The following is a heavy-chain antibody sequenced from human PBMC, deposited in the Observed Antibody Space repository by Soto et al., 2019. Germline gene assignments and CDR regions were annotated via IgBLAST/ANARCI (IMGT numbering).Heavy chain of an antibody. V-gene: IGHV4-4*02. Sequence: QVQLQESGPGLVKPSGTLSLTCAVSGGSISSSNWWSWVRQPPGKGLEWIGEIYHSGSTNYNPSLKSRVTISVDKSKNQFSLKLSSVTAADTAVYYCARVPVVVPAATENNYYYYYGMDVWGQGTTVTVSS. CDR1: GGSISSSNW. CDR3: ARVPVVVPAATENNYYYYYGMDV. J-gene: IGHJ6*02. D-gene: IGHD2-2*01. CDR2: IYHSGST.